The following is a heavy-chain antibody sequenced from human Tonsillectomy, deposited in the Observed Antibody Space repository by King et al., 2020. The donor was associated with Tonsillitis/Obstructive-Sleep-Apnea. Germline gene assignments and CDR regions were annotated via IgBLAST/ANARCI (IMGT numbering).Heavy chain of an antibody. CDR2: ISWDGGST. Sequence: VQLVESGGVVVQPGGSLRLSCAASGFTFDDYTMHWVRQAPGKGLEWVSLISWDGGSTYYADSVKGRFTISRDNSKNSLYLQMNSLRTEDTALYYCAKCLTGDRLFYYYYYIDVWGKGTTVTVSS. J-gene: IGHJ6*03. V-gene: IGHV3-43*01. CDR1: GFTFDDYT. CDR3: AKCLTGDRLFYYYYYIDV. D-gene: IGHD7-27*01.